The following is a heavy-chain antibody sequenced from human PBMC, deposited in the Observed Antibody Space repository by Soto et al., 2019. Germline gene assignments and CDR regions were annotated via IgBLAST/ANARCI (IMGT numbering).Heavy chain of an antibody. CDR3: VKDDRILGRRYFDL. CDR2: ISFSDGGT. Sequence: GSLRLSCAASGFTFSSYAMTWVRQAPGKGLEWVSSISFSDGGTYYADSVKGRLTISRDNSKNTLFLQMNSLRVEDTAVYYCVKDDRILGRRYFDLWGRGTLVTVSS. D-gene: IGHD2-15*01. J-gene: IGHJ2*01. CDR1: GFTFSSYA. V-gene: IGHV3-23*01.